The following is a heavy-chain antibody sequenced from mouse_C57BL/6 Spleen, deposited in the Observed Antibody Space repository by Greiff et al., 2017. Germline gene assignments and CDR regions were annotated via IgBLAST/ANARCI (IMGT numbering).Heavy chain of an antibody. Sequence: VKLVESGPELVKPGASVKISCKASGYAFSSSWMNWVKQRPGKGLEWIGRIYPGDGDTNYNGKFKGKATLTADKSSSTAYMQLSSLTSEDSAVYFCAREATVVAPGAMDYWGQGTSVTVSS. CDR1: GYAFSSSW. CDR3: AREATVVAPGAMDY. J-gene: IGHJ4*01. D-gene: IGHD1-1*01. CDR2: IYPGDGDT. V-gene: IGHV1-82*01.